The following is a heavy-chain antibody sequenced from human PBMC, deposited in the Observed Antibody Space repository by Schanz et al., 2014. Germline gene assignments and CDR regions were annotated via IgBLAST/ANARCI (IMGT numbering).Heavy chain of an antibody. J-gene: IGHJ4*02. CDR3: TKDKSQIEVAGLFDL. CDR2: ISWNSGTI. V-gene: IGHV3-9*01. D-gene: IGHD6-19*01. CDR1: GFTFDKYA. Sequence: DVHLLESGGGLVQPGKSLRLSCAASGFTFDKYAMHWVRQAPGKGLEWVSVISWNSGTIGYADSVKGRFTISRDNAKNSLYLQMNSLRAEDTALYYCTKDKSQIEVAGLFDLWGQGTLVTVSS.